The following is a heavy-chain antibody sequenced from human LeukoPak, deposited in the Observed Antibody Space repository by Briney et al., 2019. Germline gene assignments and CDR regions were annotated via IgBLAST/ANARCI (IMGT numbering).Heavy chain of an antibody. CDR1: GFTFSTYS. D-gene: IGHD5-12*01. V-gene: IGHV3-48*01. CDR3: ARDGGYSGYDADC. CDR2: ISDSGAM. Sequence: GGSLRLSCAASGFTFSTYSMKWVRQAPGKGLEWVSYISDSGAMYYADSVRGRFTISRENAQNSLFLQMNSLRAEDAAVYYCARDGGYSGYDADCWGQGTLVTVSS. J-gene: IGHJ4*02.